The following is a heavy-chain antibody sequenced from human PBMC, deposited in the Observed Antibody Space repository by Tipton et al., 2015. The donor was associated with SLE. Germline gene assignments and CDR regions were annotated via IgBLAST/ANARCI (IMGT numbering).Heavy chain of an antibody. Sequence: TLSLTCTVSGGSVSSVGYHWSWIRLQPGKGLEWIGYIYYIGSGSTSYNPSLKSRLTISVDTSKNQFSLKLSSVTAADTAVYYCARDRSRGYGSFDDWGQGTLVTVSS. J-gene: IGHJ4*02. CDR2: IYYIGSGST. D-gene: IGHD5-12*01. V-gene: IGHV4-31*03. CDR3: ARDRSRGYGSFDD. CDR1: GGSVSSVGYH.